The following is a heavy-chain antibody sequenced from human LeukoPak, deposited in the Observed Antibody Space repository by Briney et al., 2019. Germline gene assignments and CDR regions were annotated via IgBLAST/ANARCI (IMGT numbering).Heavy chain of an antibody. V-gene: IGHV3-23*01. Sequence: PGGSLRLSCAASGFTFSSYAMSWVRQAPGKGLEWDSAISGSGGSTYYADSVKGRFTISRDNSKDTLYLQMNSLRAEDTAVYYCAKVDSSGWYRSAQGYFDYWGQGTLVTVSS. CDR1: GFTFSSYA. CDR2: ISGSGGST. CDR3: AKVDSSGWYRSAQGYFDY. D-gene: IGHD6-19*01. J-gene: IGHJ4*02.